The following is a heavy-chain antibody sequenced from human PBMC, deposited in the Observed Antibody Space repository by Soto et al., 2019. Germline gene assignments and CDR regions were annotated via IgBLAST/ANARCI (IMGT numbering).Heavy chain of an antibody. V-gene: IGHV1-2*04. CDR3: AGIGNKPDAFDI. CDR2: INPNSGGT. Sequence: ASVKVSCKASGYTFTGYYMHWVRQAPGQGLEWMGWINPNSGGTNYAQKFQGWVTMTRDTSISTAYMELSRLRSDDTAVYYWAGIGNKPDAFDIWGQGTMVTVSS. CDR1: GYTFTGYY. J-gene: IGHJ3*02.